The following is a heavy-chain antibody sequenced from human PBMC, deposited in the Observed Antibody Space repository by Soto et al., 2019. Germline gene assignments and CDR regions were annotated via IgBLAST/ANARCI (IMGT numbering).Heavy chain of an antibody. Sequence: GSLRLSCAASGFTFSSYSMNWVRQAPGKGLEWVSSISSSSSYIYYADSVKGRFTISRDNAKNSLYLQMNSLRAEDTAVYYCARDEGYGDYRVGGDDYWGQGTLVTVSS. CDR3: ARDEGYGDYRVGGDDY. J-gene: IGHJ4*02. CDR1: GFTFSSYS. D-gene: IGHD4-17*01. V-gene: IGHV3-21*01. CDR2: ISSSSSYI.